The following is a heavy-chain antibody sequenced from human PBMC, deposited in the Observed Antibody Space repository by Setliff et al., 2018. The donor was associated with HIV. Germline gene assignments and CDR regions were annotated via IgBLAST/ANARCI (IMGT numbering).Heavy chain of an antibody. V-gene: IGHV4-59*08. CDR3: ARHVGYSSSSLDY. J-gene: IGHJ4*02. D-gene: IGHD6-6*01. Sequence: SETLSLTCTVSGDSISSYYWSWIRQPPGKGLEWIGYIYYSGTTNYNPSLKSRVTISVDTSKNQFSLKLSSVTAADTAVYYCARHVGYSSSSLDYWGQGTLVTVSS. CDR2: IYYSGTT. CDR1: GDSISSYY.